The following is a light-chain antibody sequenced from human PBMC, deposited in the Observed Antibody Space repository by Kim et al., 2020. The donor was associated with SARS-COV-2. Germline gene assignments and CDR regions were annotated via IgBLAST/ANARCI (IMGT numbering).Light chain of an antibody. Sequence: VKRTATLSRGHSSYAMAGHQQQPAKGPRYLMKLNIDGNYIKGDGIPDRFSGSSSGAERYLSISSLQSEDEADYYCQTWGPGIRVFGGGTQLTVL. CDR2: LNIDGNY. CDR1: RGHSSYA. J-gene: IGLJ3*02. CDR3: QTWGPGIRV. V-gene: IGLV4-69*01.